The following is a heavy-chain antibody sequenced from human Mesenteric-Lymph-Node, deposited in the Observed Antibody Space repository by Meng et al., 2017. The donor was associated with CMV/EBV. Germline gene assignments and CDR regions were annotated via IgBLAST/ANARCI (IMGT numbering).Heavy chain of an antibody. V-gene: IGHV1-2*02. CDR2: INPNTGGT. D-gene: IGHD6-6*01. Sequence: ASVKVSCKASEYTFIGYYMHWVRQAPGQGLEWMGWINPNTGGTNYAQKFQGRVTMTTDTSISTAYMELSRLKSDDTAVYYCARGRIAARLTGWFDPWGQGTLVTVSS. CDR3: ARGRIAARLTGWFDP. CDR1: EYTFIGYY. J-gene: IGHJ5*02.